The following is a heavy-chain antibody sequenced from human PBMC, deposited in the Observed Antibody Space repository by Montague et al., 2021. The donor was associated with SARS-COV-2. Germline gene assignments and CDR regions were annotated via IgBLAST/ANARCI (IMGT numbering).Heavy chain of an antibody. D-gene: IGHD3-22*01. CDR1: GFTFSSYV. J-gene: IGHJ4*02. V-gene: IGHV3-23*03. CDR2: IYSGGNST. CDR3: AKTHRYYNRNFDY. Sequence: SLRLSCAASGFTFSSYVMSWVRQAPGKGLEWVSIIYSGGNSTYYADSVKGRFTISRDNSKNTLYLQMNSMIAEDTAVYYCAKTHRYYNRNFDYWGQGTLVTVSS.